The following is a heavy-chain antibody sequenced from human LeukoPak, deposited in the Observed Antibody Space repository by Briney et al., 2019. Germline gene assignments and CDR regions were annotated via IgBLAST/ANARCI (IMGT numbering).Heavy chain of an antibody. V-gene: IGHV1-18*01. CDR1: GYTFTSYG. CDR3: ARDQGYYDTSGKGY. CDR2: ISAYNGNT. D-gene: IGHD3-22*01. Sequence: ASVTVSCKASGYTFTSYGISWVRQAPGQGLEWMGWISAYNGNTNYAQKLQGRVTMTTDTSTSTAYMELRSLRSDDTAVYYCARDQGYYDTSGKGYWGQGTLVTVSS. J-gene: IGHJ4*02.